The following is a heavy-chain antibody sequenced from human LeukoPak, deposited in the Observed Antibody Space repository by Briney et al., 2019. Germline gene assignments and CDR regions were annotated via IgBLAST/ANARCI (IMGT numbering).Heavy chain of an antibody. CDR3: AKGKVNHDGALDA. CDR1: GFTFSSYA. V-gene: IGHV3-23*01. CDR2: ISGSGGST. D-gene: IGHD2-21*01. Sequence: GGSLRLSCAASGFTFSSYAMSWVRQAPGKGPEWVSAISGSGGSTYYADSVKGRFTISRDNSKKTLYLQMNSLRAEDTAVYYCAKGKVNHDGALDAWGQGTLVTVSS. J-gene: IGHJ3*01.